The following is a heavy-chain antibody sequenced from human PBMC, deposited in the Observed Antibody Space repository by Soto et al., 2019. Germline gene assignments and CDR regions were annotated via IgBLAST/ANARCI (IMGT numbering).Heavy chain of an antibody. V-gene: IGHV4-59*01. D-gene: IGHD2-15*01. CDR1: GGSISSYY. CDR2: IYYSGST. Sequence: SDTLSLTCTVSGGSISSYYWSWIRQPPGKGLEWIGYIYYSGSTNYNPSLKSRVTISVDTSKNQFSLKLSSVTAADTAVYYCARWRGYCSGGSCYRDAFDIWGPGTMVTVSS. CDR3: ARWRGYCSGGSCYRDAFDI. J-gene: IGHJ3*02.